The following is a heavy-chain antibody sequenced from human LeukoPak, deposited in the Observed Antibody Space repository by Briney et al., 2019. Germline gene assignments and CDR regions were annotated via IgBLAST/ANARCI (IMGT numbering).Heavy chain of an antibody. CDR2: FDPEDGET. CDR1: GYTLTELS. V-gene: IGHV1-24*01. D-gene: IGHD3-10*01. Sequence: ASVKVSCKVSGYTLTELSMHWVRQAPGKGLEWMGGFDPEDGETIYAQKFQGRVTMTEDTSTDTAYMELSSLRSEDTAVYHCATGGRGSRYYYYGMDVWGQGTTVTVSS. J-gene: IGHJ6*02. CDR3: ATGGRGSRYYYYGMDV.